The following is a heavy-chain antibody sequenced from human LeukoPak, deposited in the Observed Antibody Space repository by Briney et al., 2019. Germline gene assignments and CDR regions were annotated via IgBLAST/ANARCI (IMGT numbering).Heavy chain of an antibody. CDR2: IHYSGST. CDR3: ARHSFYYDSSGYYYYFDY. J-gene: IGHJ4*02. V-gene: IGHV4-39*01. Sequence: WVRQPPGKGLEWIGSIHYSGSTYYNPSLKSRVTFSVDTSKNQFSLRLSSVTAADTAVYYCARHSFYYDSSGYYYYFDYWGQGTLVTVSS. D-gene: IGHD3-22*01.